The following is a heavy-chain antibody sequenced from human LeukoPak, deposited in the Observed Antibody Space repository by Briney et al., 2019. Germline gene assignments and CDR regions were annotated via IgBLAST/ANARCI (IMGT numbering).Heavy chain of an antibody. V-gene: IGHV3-23*01. D-gene: IGHD4-17*01. J-gene: IGHJ4*02. CDR3: ARGRYDYGVHY. Sequence: GGSLRLSCAASGFTFSSYAMNWVRQAPGKGLEGVSTISGGGGSTYYADSVKGRFTISRDTSKNTLYLQMNSLRAEDTAVYYRARGRYDYGVHYWDQGTLVTVSS. CDR2: ISGGGGST. CDR1: GFTFSSYA.